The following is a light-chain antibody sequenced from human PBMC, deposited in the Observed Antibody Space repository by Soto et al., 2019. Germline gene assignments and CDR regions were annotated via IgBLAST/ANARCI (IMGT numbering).Light chain of an antibody. CDR3: QQYNSYLFT. J-gene: IGKJ3*01. CDR1: QSIRIW. V-gene: IGKV1-5*01. Sequence: DIQITQSPSTLSASVGDRVTITCRASQSIRIWLAWFQQKPGKAPKLLIYDASSLESGVPSRFSVSGSGTEFPLTISSLQPDDFATYYCQQYNSYLFTFGPGTKVDIK. CDR2: DAS.